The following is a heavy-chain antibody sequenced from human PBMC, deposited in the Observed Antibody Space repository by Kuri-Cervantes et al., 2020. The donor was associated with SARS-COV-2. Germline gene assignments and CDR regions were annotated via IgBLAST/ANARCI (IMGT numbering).Heavy chain of an antibody. CDR1: GYTFTSYG. Sequence: ASVKVSCKASGYTFTSYGISWVRQAPGQGLEWMGWISVYSGRSNVAQRFHGRVTLTTDTSANTAYMELGSLGLDDTAVYYCARDADDSSWNYWGPGSLVTVSS. CDR2: ISVYSGRS. CDR3: ARDADDSSWNY. D-gene: IGHD6-13*01. V-gene: IGHV1-18*01. J-gene: IGHJ4*02.